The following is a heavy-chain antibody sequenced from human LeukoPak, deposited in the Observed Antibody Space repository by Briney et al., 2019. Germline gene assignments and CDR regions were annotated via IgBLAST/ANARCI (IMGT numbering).Heavy chain of an antibody. CDR2: IYYSGST. CDR3: ARAITSSWYGDFQH. CDR1: GGSMSGYF. D-gene: IGHD6-13*01. J-gene: IGHJ1*01. V-gene: IGHV4-59*01. Sequence: SETLSLTCTVAGGSMSGYFWSWIRQPPGKGLEWIGYIYYSGSTNYNPSLKSRVTISVDTSKNQFSLKLSSVTAADTAVYYCARAITSSWYGDFQHWGQGTLVTVSS.